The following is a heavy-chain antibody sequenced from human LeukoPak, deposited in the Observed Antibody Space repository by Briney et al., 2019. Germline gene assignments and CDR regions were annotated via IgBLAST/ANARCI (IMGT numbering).Heavy chain of an antibody. CDR2: IYHSGST. J-gene: IGHJ6*03. CDR1: GGSISSGGYS. CDR3: ARDGWIAAAGPLGAWGNYYMDV. Sequence: PSETLSLTCAVSGGSISSGGYSWSWIRQPPGKGLEWIGYIYHSGSTYYNPSLKSRVTISVDTSKNQLSLKLSSVTAADTAVYYCARDGWIAAAGPLGAWGNYYMDVWGKGTTVTVSS. D-gene: IGHD6-13*01. V-gene: IGHV4-30-4*07.